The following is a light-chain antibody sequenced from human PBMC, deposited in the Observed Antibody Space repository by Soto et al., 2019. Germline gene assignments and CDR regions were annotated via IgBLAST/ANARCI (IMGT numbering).Light chain of an antibody. CDR1: SSDVENYKL. CDR2: EVT. CDR3: CSSEGSYV. J-gene: IGLJ1*01. Sequence: CARNKPASGSGSPGESGTISCTATSSDVENYKLVSWYQQHPGKAPKLIIYEVTKRPSGVSNRFSGSKSATTASLTISGLQPEDEADYYCCSSEGSYVFVTGTKVPVL. V-gene: IGLV2-23*02.